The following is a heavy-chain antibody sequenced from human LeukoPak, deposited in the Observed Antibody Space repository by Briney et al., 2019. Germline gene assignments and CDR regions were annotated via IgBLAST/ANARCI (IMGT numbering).Heavy chain of an antibody. Sequence: ASVKVSCKASGYTFTSYDINWVRQATGQGLEWMGWMNPNSGNTGYAQKFQGRVTMTRNTSISTAYMELSRLRSDDTAVYYCARDLQPARAPRAVTTTAAHDYWGQGTLVTVSS. CDR2: MNPNSGNT. CDR3: ARDLQPARAPRAVTTTAAHDY. CDR1: GYTFTSYD. D-gene: IGHD1-1*01. V-gene: IGHV1-8*01. J-gene: IGHJ4*02.